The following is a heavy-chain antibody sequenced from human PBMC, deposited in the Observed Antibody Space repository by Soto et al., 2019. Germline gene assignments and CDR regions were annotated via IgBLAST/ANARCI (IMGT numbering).Heavy chain of an antibody. CDR2: IKQDGSEK. Sequence: HPGGSLRLSCAASGFTFSSYWMSWVRQAPGKGLEWVANIKQDGSEKYYVDSVKGRFTISRDNAKNSLYLQMNSLRAEDTAVYYCARCLFEYSSSSRYGMDVWGQGTTVTVSS. V-gene: IGHV3-7*01. CDR1: GFTFSSYW. D-gene: IGHD6-6*01. CDR3: ARCLFEYSSSSRYGMDV. J-gene: IGHJ6*02.